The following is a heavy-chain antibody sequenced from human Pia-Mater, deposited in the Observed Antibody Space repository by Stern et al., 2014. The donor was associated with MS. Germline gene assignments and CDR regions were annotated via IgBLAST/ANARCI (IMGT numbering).Heavy chain of an antibody. CDR1: GGSISRGDYY. CDR3: VRDVYQPSLYSYNMDV. Sequence: QVQLQESGPGLVKPSQALSLTCTVSGGSISRGDYYWSWIRQSPGKGLEYIGHIYNTGITYYHPSLQGRVTISIETSENQFSVSRGSVTAADTAVYYCVRDVYQPSLYSYNMDVWGQGTTVTVSS. J-gene: IGHJ6*02. V-gene: IGHV4-30-4*08. D-gene: IGHD6-13*01. CDR2: IYNTGIT.